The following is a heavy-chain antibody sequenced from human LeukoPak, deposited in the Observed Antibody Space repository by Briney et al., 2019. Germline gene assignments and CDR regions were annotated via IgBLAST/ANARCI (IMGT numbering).Heavy chain of an antibody. CDR3: ALAPFYSNYELY. CDR1: GGSISSYY. V-gene: IGHV4-59*08. J-gene: IGHJ4*02. CDR2: IYYSGST. Sequence: SETLSLTCTVSGGSISSYYWSWIRQPPGKGLEWIGYIYYSGSTNYNPSLKSRVTISVDTSKNQFSLKLSSVTAADTAVYYCALAPFYSNYELYWGQGTLVTVSS. D-gene: IGHD4-11*01.